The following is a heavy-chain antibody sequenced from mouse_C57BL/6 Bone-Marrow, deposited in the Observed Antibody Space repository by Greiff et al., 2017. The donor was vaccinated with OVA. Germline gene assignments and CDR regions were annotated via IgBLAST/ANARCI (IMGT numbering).Heavy chain of an antibody. D-gene: IGHD2-1*01. J-gene: IGHJ3*01. CDR3: AREDGNWLAY. Sequence: VMLVESGAELARPGASVKMSCKASGYTFTSYTMHWVKQRPGQGLEWIGYINPSSGYTKYNQKFKDKATLTADKSSSTAYMQLRSLTSEDSAVYYCAREDGNWLAYWGKDTLDSVS. V-gene: IGHV1-4*01. CDR2: INPSSGYT. CDR1: GYTFTSYT.